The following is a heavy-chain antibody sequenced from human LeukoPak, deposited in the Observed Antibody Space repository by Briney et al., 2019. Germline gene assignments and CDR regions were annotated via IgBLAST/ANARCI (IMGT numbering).Heavy chain of an antibody. CDR3: ARNRYYYDTSGYYYGGGAFDI. D-gene: IGHD3-22*01. Sequence: GGSLRLSCAASRFTFSSYWMSWVRQAPGKGLEWVANIKGDGTEKYYVDSVEGRFTISRDNAKNSVYMQMKSLRAEDTGVYYCARNRYYYDTSGYYYGGGAFDIWGQGTMVTVSS. CDR2: IKGDGTEK. J-gene: IGHJ3*02. CDR1: RFTFSSYW. V-gene: IGHV3-7*01.